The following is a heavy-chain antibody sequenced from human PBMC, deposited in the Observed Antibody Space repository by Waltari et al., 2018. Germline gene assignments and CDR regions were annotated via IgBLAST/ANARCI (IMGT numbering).Heavy chain of an antibody. CDR3: ARDWRYYTGPDY. D-gene: IGHD3-3*01. J-gene: IGHJ4*02. V-gene: IGHV3-30*01. CDR1: EFTFINYA. Sequence: QVQLVESGGGVVQPGRSLRLSCAASEFTFINYAFHWVRQAPGKGREWVAAISSDGNKAFYADAVKGRFTISRDNSNNTVYLQLNSLKPDDTAMYYCARDWRYYTGPDYWGRGTLVAVSS. CDR2: ISSDGNKA.